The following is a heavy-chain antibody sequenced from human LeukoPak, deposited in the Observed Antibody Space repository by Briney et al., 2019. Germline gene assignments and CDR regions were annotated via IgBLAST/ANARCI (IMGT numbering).Heavy chain of an antibody. D-gene: IGHD3-10*01. CDR3: ASAGGSGSQYYFDY. Sequence: PSETLSLTCAVYGGSFSGYYWSWIRQPPGKGLEWIGEINHSGSTNYNPSLKSRVTISVDTSKNQFSLKLSSVTAADTAVYYCASAGGSGSQYYFDYWGQGTLVTVSS. V-gene: IGHV4-34*01. CDR1: GGSFSGYY. J-gene: IGHJ4*02. CDR2: INHSGST.